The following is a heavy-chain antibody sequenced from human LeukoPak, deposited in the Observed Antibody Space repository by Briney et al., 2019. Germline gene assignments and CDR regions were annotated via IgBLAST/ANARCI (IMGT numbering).Heavy chain of an antibody. V-gene: IGHV1-2*02. D-gene: IGHD3-22*01. CDR1: GYTFTGYY. CDR2: IHPNSGDT. Sequence: GASVKVSCNVSGYTFTGYYIYWVRQAPGQGLEWMGWIHPNSGDTNYAQKFQGRVTMTRDTSISTAYMELSRLRSDDTAVYYCARVNSPDDYDRSGYYYFDYWGQGTLVSVSS. J-gene: IGHJ4*02. CDR3: ARVNSPDDYDRSGYYYFDY.